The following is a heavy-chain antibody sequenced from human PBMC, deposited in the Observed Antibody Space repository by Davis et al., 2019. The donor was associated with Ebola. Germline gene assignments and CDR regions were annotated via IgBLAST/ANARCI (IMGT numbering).Heavy chain of an antibody. CDR2: FDPDVGEP. Sequence: ASVKVSCKVSEYPLTEISMHWVRQAPGKGLEWMGGFDPDVGEPVYAQRYQGRVTMTEDTSTDTACMELNNLTFDDTAVYFCATAGYCAATTCYFPDWGQGTLVTVSS. V-gene: IGHV1-24*01. D-gene: IGHD2-2*01. CDR3: ATAGYCAATTCYFPD. CDR1: EYPLTEIS. J-gene: IGHJ4*02.